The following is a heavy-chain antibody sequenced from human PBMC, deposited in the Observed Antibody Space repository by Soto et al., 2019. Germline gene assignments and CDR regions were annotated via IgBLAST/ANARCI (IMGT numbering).Heavy chain of an antibody. D-gene: IGHD5-18*01. CDR3: ARDFSSGYSYGCPDY. V-gene: IGHV1-18*01. CDR1: GYTFTSYG. J-gene: IGHJ4*02. CDR2: ISAYNGNT. Sequence: ASVKVSCKASGYTFTSYGISWVRQAPGQGLEWMGWISAYNGNTNYAQKLQGRVTMTTDTSTSTAYMELRSLRSDDTAVYYCARDFSSGYSYGCPDYWGQGTLVTVSS.